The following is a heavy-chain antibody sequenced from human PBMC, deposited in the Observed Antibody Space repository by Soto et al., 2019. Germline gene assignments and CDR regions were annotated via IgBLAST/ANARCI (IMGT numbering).Heavy chain of an antibody. V-gene: IGHV4-30-4*01. CDR1: GGSISSGDYY. Sequence: SETLSLTCTVSGGSISSGDYYWSWIRQPPGKGLEWIGYIYYSGSTYYNPSLKSRVTISVDTSKNQFSLKLSSVTAADTAVYYCARVAVTTFSYYYYYGMDVWGQGTTVTVSS. D-gene: IGHD4-4*01. CDR2: IYYSGST. CDR3: ARVAVTTFSYYYYYGMDV. J-gene: IGHJ6*02.